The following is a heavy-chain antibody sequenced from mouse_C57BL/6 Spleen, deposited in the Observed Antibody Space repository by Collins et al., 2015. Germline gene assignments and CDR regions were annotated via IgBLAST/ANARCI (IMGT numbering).Heavy chain of an antibody. CDR1: W. CDR2: IYPGNSDT. J-gene: IGHJ4*01. D-gene: IGHD1-1*01. V-gene: IGHV1-5*01. Sequence: WMHWVKQRPGQGLEWIGAIYPGNSDTSYNQKFKGKAKLTAVISASTAYMELSSLTNEDSAVYYCYYGYAMDYWGQGTSVTVSS. CDR3: YYGYAMDY.